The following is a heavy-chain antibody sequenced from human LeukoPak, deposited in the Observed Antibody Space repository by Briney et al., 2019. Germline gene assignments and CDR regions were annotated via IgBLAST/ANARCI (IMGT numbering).Heavy chain of an antibody. Sequence: SETLSLTCTVSGYSISSGYYWGWIRQPPGKGLEWIGSIYHSGRTFYNPSLKSRVTISVDTSKNQFSLKLSSVTAADTAVYYCARGHPGYSGYMGDESWFDPWGQGTLVTVSS. D-gene: IGHD5-12*01. CDR3: ARGHPGYSGYMGDESWFDP. CDR2: IYHSGRT. V-gene: IGHV4-38-2*02. J-gene: IGHJ5*02. CDR1: GYSISSGYY.